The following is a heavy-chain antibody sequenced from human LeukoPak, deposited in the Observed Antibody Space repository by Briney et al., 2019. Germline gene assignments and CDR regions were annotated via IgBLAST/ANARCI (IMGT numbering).Heavy chain of an antibody. CDR2: ISGSGGST. V-gene: IGHV3-23*01. CDR1: GFTVSSYA. CDR3: ALTLRIAAAGNGEHDY. J-gene: IGHJ4*02. Sequence: GGSLRLSCAASGFTVSSYAMSWVRQAPGKGLEWVSAISGSGGSTYYADSVKGRFTISRDNSKNTLYLQMNSLRAEDTAVYYCALTLRIAAAGNGEHDYWGQGTLVTVSS. D-gene: IGHD6-13*01.